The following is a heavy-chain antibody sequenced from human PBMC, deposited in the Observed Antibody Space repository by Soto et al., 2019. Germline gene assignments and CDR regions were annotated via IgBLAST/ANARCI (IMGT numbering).Heavy chain of an antibody. Sequence: GASVKVSCKASGGTFSSYAISWVRQAPGQGLEWMGGIIPIFGTANYAQKFQGRVTITADESTSTAYMELSSLRSEDTAVYYCARDPNIVATIEYGMDVWGQGTTVTVS. CDR3: ARDPNIVATIEYGMDV. J-gene: IGHJ6*02. V-gene: IGHV1-69*13. CDR2: IIPIFGTA. CDR1: GGTFSSYA. D-gene: IGHD5-12*01.